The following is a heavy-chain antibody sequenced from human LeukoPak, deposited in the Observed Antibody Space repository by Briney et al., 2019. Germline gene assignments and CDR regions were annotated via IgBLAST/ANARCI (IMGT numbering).Heavy chain of an antibody. CDR1: GFTFSDYS. J-gene: IGHJ3*02. V-gene: IGHV3-48*04. CDR3: ARDFWGRAFDI. Sequence: GGSLRLSCVASGFTFSDYSMNWVRQAPGKGLEWVSYISSSGSTIHYADSVKGRFTISRDNAKNSLYLQMNSLRAEDTAVYYCARDFWGRAFDIWGQGTMVTVSS. CDR2: ISSSGSTI. D-gene: IGHD3-16*01.